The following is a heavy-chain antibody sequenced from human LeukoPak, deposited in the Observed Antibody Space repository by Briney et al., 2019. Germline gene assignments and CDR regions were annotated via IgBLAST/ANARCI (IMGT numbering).Heavy chain of an antibody. D-gene: IGHD3-22*01. CDR2: VYYSGTP. CDR1: GGSISSYS. J-gene: IGHJ4*02. CDR3: ARLDSSGYYVDY. V-gene: IGHV4-59*08. Sequence: SETLSLTCTVSGGSISSYSWSWIRQPPGKGLEWIGYVYYSGTPNYNSSLKSRVTISVDTSKNQFSLKLSSVTAADTAVYYCARLDSSGYYVDYWGQGTLVTVSS.